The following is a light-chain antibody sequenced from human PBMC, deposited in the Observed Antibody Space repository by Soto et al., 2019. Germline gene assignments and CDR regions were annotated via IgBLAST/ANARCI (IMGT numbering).Light chain of an antibody. Sequence: DIVLTQSPGTLSLSPGERATLSCRASQSVANYLLWFQQKPGQAPRLLMYGISRRATGIPDRFSGSGSGTDFTLTITRLEPEDFAVYYCQQYVTSSPRTFGQGTKVDIK. CDR2: GIS. V-gene: IGKV3-20*01. CDR3: QQYVTSSPRT. CDR1: QSVANY. J-gene: IGKJ1*01.